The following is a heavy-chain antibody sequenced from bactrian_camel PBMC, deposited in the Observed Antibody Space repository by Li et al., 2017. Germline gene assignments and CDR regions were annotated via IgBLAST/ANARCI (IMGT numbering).Heavy chain of an antibody. V-gene: IGHV3S5*01. D-gene: IGHD1*01. J-gene: IGHJ4*01. CDR1: GFTFSSYY. CDR3: AAGLGWIQD. CDR2: LYSDGSDT. Sequence: VQLVESGGGLVQPGGSLRLSCVASGFTFSSYYMSWVRQAPGKGLEWVCGLYSDGSDTRYIDSVKGRFTISRDNGKNTLYLQIDSLKPDDAAVYYCAAGLGWIQDWGQGTQVTVS.